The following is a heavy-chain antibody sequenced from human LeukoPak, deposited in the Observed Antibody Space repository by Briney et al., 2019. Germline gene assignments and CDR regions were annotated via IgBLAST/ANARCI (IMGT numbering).Heavy chain of an antibody. CDR3: ARGGGVTYYDSTGYLWYFDY. D-gene: IGHD3-22*01. Sequence: SETLSLTCTVSGGSISSHYWSWIRQPPGKGLEWIGYIYYSGSTKFNPSLKSRVTMSVDTSKNQFSLKMSPVTAADTAVYYCARGGGVTYYDSTGYLWYFDYWGQGTLVTVSS. CDR1: GGSISSHY. V-gene: IGHV4-59*11. CDR2: IYYSGST. J-gene: IGHJ4*02.